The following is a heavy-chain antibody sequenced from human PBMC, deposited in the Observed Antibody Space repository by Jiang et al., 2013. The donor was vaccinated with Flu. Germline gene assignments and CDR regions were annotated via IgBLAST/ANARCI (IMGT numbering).Heavy chain of an antibody. V-gene: IGHV3-23*01. Sequence: TFSSYAMSWVRQAPGKGLEWVSAISGSGGSTYYADSVKGRFTISRDNSKNTLYLQMNSLRAEDTAVYYCAKELWGSGYYSGLWGQGTLVTVSS. CDR1: TFSSYA. CDR3: AKELWGSGYYSGL. J-gene: IGHJ4*02. D-gene: IGHD3-22*01. CDR2: ISGSGGST.